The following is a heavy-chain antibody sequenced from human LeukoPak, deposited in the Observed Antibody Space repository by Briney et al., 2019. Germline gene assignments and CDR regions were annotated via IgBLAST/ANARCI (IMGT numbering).Heavy chain of an antibody. D-gene: IGHD3-16*02. Sequence: PGGSLRLSCASSGFSFGDYALTWVRQAPGKGLEWVGFITSKDYGETSEYAASVKGRFTISRDDSKSIAYLQMNSLRAEDTAVYYCARDRDSILRLGELSLLFDYWGQGTLVTVSS. CDR2: ITSKDYGETS. V-gene: IGHV3-49*04. CDR1: GFSFGDYA. J-gene: IGHJ4*02. CDR3: ARDRDSILRLGELSLLFDY.